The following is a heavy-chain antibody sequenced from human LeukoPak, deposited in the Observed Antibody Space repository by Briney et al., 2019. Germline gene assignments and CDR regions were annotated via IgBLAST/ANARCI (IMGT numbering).Heavy chain of an antibody. J-gene: IGHJ4*02. V-gene: IGHV1-69*13. D-gene: IGHD6-25*01. CDR3: ARATLAAIRLGYFDY. Sequence: SVKVSCKPSGGTFSNYAISWVRQAPGQGLEWMGGIIPIFGTANYAQKFQGRVTITADESTSTGYMEPSSLRSEDTAVYYCARATLAAIRLGYFDYWGQGTLVTVSS. CDR2: IIPIFGTA. CDR1: GGTFSNYA.